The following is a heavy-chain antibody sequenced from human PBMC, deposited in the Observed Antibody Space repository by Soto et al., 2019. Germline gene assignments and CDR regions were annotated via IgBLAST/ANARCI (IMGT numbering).Heavy chain of an antibody. CDR2: ISGSGGST. CDR3: AKGIYSGYGPFDY. Sequence: PGGSLRLSCAASGFPFSSYAMSWVRQAPGKGLEWVSAISGSGGSTYYADSVKGRSTISRDNSKNTLYLQMNSLRAEDTAVYYCAKGIYSGYGPFDYWGQGTLVTVSS. D-gene: IGHD5-12*01. J-gene: IGHJ4*02. CDR1: GFPFSSYA. V-gene: IGHV3-23*01.